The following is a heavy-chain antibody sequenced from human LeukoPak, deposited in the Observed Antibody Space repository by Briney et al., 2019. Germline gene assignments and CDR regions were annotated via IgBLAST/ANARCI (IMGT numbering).Heavy chain of an antibody. V-gene: IGHV4-30-4*08. CDR2: IYYSGST. CDR1: GGSISSGDYY. CDR3: VMAPAGTEGRRLDP. D-gene: IGHD6-13*01. J-gene: IGHJ5*02. Sequence: PSETLSLTCTVSGGSISSGDYYWSWIRQPPGKGLEWIGYIYYSGSTNYKPSLKSRVTISVDKSKNQFSLNLRSVAAADTAVYFCVMAPAGTEGRRLDPWGQGILVTVSS.